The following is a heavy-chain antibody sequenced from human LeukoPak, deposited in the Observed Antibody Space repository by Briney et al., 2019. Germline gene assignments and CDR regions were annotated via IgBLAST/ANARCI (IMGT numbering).Heavy chain of an antibody. CDR1: GFTFSTYW. CDR3: TRSPSLGGNYWGFDY. Sequence: GGSLRLSCAASGFTFSTYWMHWVGQAPGKGLVWVSRLSPDGSSSIYADSVKGRFTVSRDNAKNTLYLQMNSLRAEDTAVYYYTRSPSLGGNYWGFDYWGQGTLVTVSS. V-gene: IGHV3-74*01. CDR2: LSPDGSSS. J-gene: IGHJ4*02. D-gene: IGHD1-26*01.